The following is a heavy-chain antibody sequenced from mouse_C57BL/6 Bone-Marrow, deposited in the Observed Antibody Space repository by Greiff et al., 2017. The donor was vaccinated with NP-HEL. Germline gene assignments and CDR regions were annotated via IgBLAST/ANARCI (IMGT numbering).Heavy chain of an antibody. V-gene: IGHV1-63*01. CDR3: ARAELDGNYGVYYFDY. D-gene: IGHD2-1*01. CDR1: GYTFTNYW. CDR2: IYPGGGYT. Sequence: QVQLQQSGAELVRPGTSVKMSCKASGYTFTNYWIGWAKQRPGHGLEWIGDIYPGGGYTNYNAKFKGNATLTADKSSSTAYMQFSSLTSEDSAIYYCARAELDGNYGVYYFDYGGQGTTLTVSA. J-gene: IGHJ2*01.